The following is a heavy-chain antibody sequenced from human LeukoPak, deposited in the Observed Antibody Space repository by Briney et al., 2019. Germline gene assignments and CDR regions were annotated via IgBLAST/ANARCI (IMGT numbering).Heavy chain of an antibody. CDR3: AKEGRSLQTY. Sequence: GSLRLSCAVSGFTFSSYWMSWVRLAPGKGLEWVANIKEDGTETYYVDSVKGRFTISRDNAKNSLYLQMNSLRVEDTAVYYCAKEGRSLQTYWGQGTLVTVSS. V-gene: IGHV3-7*03. CDR1: GFTFSSYW. CDR2: IKEDGTET. D-gene: IGHD5-24*01. J-gene: IGHJ4*02.